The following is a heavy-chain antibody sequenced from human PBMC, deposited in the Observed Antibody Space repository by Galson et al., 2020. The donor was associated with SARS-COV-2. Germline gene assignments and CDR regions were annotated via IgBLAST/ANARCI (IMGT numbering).Heavy chain of an antibody. CDR1: GFTFSSYA. J-gene: IGHJ6*02. CDR3: ASSLLPLYGVDV. Sequence: GGSLRLSCAASGFTFSSYAMHWVRQAPGKGLEWVAVISYDGSNKYYADSVKGRFTISRDNSKNTLYLQMNSLRAEDTAVYYCASSLLPLYGVDVWVRGTTVTVSS. V-gene: IGHV3-30-3*01. CDR2: ISYDGSNK.